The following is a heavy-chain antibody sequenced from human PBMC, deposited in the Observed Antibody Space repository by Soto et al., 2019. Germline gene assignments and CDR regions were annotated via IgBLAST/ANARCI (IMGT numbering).Heavy chain of an antibody. CDR3: ATDRDYDSSGPAAFDI. CDR2: ISAYNGNT. J-gene: IGHJ3*02. CDR1: GYTFTSYG. V-gene: IGHV1-18*04. D-gene: IGHD3-22*01. Sequence: GASVKVSCKASGYTFTSYGISWVRQAPGQGLEWMGWISAYNGNTNYAQKLQGRVTMTTDTSTSTAYMELRSLRSDDTAVYYCATDRDYDSSGPAAFDICGQGTMVTVSS.